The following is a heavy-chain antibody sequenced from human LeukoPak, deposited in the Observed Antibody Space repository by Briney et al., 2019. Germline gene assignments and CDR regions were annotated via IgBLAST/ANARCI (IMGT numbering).Heavy chain of an antibody. J-gene: IGHJ4*02. D-gene: IGHD1-1*01. Sequence: GGSLRLSCAASGFSFSSLAMSWVRQTPGKGLEWVSAITGSGGNTYYADSVKGRFAISRDNSKNSLYLQMNSLRVEDTAVYYCARCTTGRTFGSLREIKRSREIDYWGQGTLVTVSS. CDR3: ARCTTGRTFGSLREIKRSREIDY. CDR1: GFSFSSLA. CDR2: ITGSGGNT. V-gene: IGHV3-23*01.